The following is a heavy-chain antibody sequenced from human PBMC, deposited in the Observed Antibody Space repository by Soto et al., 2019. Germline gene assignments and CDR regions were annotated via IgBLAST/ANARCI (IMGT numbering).Heavy chain of an antibody. Sequence: GESLKISSKGSGYSFTSYWIGGVRQMPGKGLEWMGIIYPGDSDTRYSPSFQGQVTISADKSISTAYLQWSSLKASDTAMYYCARQLVISPYGMDVWGQGTTVTLPS. J-gene: IGHJ6*02. D-gene: IGHD6-13*01. CDR1: GYSFTSYW. CDR2: IYPGDSDT. CDR3: ARQLVISPYGMDV. V-gene: IGHV5-51*01.